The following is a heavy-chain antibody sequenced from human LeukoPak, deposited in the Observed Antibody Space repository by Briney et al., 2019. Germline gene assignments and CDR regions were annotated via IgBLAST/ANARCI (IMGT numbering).Heavy chain of an antibody. V-gene: IGHV3-23*01. CDR1: GFTFSSYG. CDR3: AKDTRWEPPNFDY. Sequence: LSGGSLTLSCAASGFTFSSYGMSWVRHAPGKGLEWVSAISGSGGSTYYADSGEGRFTISRDNSKTTLYLQMNSLRAEDTAVYYCAKDTRWEPPNFDYWGQGTLVTVSS. CDR2: ISGSGGST. D-gene: IGHD1-26*01. J-gene: IGHJ4*02.